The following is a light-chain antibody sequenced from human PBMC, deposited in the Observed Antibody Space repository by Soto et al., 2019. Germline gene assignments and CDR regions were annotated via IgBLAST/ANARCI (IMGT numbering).Light chain of an antibody. V-gene: IGKV2-30*01. CDR1: QSLVYSDGNTY. CDR2: KVS. Sequence: DVVMTQSPLSLPVTLGQPASISCRSSQSLVYSDGNTYLNWFQQRPVQSPRRLLYKVSNRDSGVPDRFSVSGSGTDFPLKISRVEAEDVGGYYCMQGTREPEKYPFGQGTKLAIK. J-gene: IGKJ2*01. CDR3: MQGTREPEKYP.